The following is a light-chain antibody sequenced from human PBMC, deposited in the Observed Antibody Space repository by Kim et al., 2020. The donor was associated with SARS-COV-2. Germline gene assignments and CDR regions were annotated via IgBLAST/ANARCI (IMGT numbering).Light chain of an antibody. J-gene: IGKJ4*01. V-gene: IGKV1-27*01. CDR2: AAS. CDR3: QKYNSAPLT. Sequence: ASVGDRVTITCRASQGITNYLAWYQQKPGKVPKLLIYAASTLQSGGPSRFSGSGSGTDFSLTISSLQPEDVATYYCQKYNSAPLTFGGGTKVDIK. CDR1: QGITNY.